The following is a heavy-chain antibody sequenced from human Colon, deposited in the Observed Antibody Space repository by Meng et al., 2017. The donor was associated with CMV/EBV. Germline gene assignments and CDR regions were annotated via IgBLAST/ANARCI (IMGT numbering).Heavy chain of an antibody. V-gene: IGHV1-46*01. D-gene: IGHD2-8*02. CDR3: AREYCTAFTCSYNPHWFDP. CDR2: INPSDGGP. J-gene: IGHJ5*02. CDR1: VYTFTSYH. Sequence: ASVKVSCKASVYTFTSYHIHWVRQAPGQGLEWVGMINPSDGGPTYAQKFQGRVTMTRDTSTSTVYMDLSSLRSEDTALYFCAREYCTAFTCSYNPHWFDPWGQGTLVTVSS.